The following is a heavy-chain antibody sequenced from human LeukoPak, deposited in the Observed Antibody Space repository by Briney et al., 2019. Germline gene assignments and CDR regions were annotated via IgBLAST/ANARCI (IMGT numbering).Heavy chain of an antibody. D-gene: IGHD3-10*01. CDR1: GFTFSSYW. V-gene: IGHV3-7*01. J-gene: IGHJ3*02. CDR2: IKQDGSEK. CDR3: ARDYPNSYYYGSGAPDAFDI. Sequence: GGSLRLSCAASGFTFSSYWMSWVRQAPGKGLEWVANIKQDGSEKYYVDSVKGRFTISRDNAKNSLYLQMNSLRAEDTAVYYCARDYPNSYYYGSGAPDAFDIWGQGTMVTVSS.